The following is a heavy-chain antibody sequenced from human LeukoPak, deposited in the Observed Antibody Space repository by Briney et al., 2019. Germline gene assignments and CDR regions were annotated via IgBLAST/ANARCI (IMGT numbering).Heavy chain of an antibody. CDR2: INTDGSDT. J-gene: IGHJ4*02. Sequence: PGGSLRLSCAASGFTFTTSWMHWVRQAPGKGLVWVSRINTDGSDTSYADSVKGRFTISRDNAKNTVYLQMNSLRAEDTAVYFCTRVGWDVLDGAFDYRGQGTPVTVSS. V-gene: IGHV3-74*01. CDR1: GFTFTTSW. D-gene: IGHD1-26*01. CDR3: TRVGWDVLDGAFDY.